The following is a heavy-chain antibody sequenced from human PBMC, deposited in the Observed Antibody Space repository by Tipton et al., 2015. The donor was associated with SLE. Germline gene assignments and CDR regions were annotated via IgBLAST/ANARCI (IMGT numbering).Heavy chain of an antibody. V-gene: IGHV4-39*07. CDR2: IYHSGST. CDR3: ARGGLSFFDY. J-gene: IGHJ4*02. Sequence: TLSLTCAVSGGSISSGDYYWAWIRQPPGKGLEWIGSIYHSGSTNFNPSLKSRVTTSVDTSKNQFSLKLNSVTAADTAVYYCARGGLSFFDYWGQGTLVTVSS. CDR1: GGSISSGDYY. D-gene: IGHD3-16*01.